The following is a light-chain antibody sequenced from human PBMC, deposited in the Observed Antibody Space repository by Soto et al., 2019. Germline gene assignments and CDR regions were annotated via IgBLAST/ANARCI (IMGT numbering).Light chain of an antibody. CDR1: QSVTSY. CDR3: QQRSDWPLT. CDR2: DVS. V-gene: IGKV3-11*01. Sequence: EIVLTQSPATLSLSPGERATLSCRASQSVTSYLAWYQQKPGQAPRIIIYDVSNRASGIPARFSGSGSETDLNLTISRLEPEDFAVYYCQQRSDWPLTFGQGTRLEIK. J-gene: IGKJ5*01.